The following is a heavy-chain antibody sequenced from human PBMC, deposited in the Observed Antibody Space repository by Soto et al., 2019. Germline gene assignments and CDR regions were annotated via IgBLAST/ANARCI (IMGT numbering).Heavy chain of an antibody. CDR1: GFTFSSYG. J-gene: IGHJ6*02. D-gene: IGHD4-4*01. Sequence: GGSLRLSCAASGFTFSSYGMSWVRQAPGKGLEWVSAISGSGGSTYYADSVKGRFTISRDNSKNTLYLQMNSLRAEDTAVYYCATQNSNSPYYYGMDVWGQGTTVTAP. CDR2: ISGSGGST. CDR3: ATQNSNSPYYYGMDV. V-gene: IGHV3-23*01.